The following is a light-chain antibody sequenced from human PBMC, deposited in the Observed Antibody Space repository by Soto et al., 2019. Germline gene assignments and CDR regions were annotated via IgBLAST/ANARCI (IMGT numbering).Light chain of an antibody. CDR2: AAS. CDR3: QQYGSSPLT. J-gene: IGKJ4*01. CDR1: QFVSNTY. Sequence: EIVLTQSPGTLSLSPGERATLSCRAGQFVSNTYLAWYQQKPGQGPRLLIYAASIRATGIPDRFSVSGSGTDFTLTISRLEPEDFAVYYCQQYGSSPLTFGGGTKVEIK. V-gene: IGKV3-20*01.